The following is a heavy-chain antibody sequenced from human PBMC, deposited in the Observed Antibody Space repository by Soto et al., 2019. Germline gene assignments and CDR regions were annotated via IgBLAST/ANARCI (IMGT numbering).Heavy chain of an antibody. CDR3: ARGELELRWFDP. CDR1: GGSVSSGSYY. D-gene: IGHD1-7*01. V-gene: IGHV4-61*01. J-gene: IGHJ5*02. CDR2: IYYSGST. Sequence: KPSETLSLTCTVSGGSVSSGSYYWSWIRQPPGKGLEWIGYIYYSGSTNYNPSLKSRVTISVDTSKNQFSLKLSSVTAADTAVYYCARGELELRWFDPWGQGTLVTVSS.